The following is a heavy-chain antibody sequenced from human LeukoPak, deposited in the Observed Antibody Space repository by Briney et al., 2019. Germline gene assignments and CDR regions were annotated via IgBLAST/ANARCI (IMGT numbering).Heavy chain of an antibody. CDR1: GFTFDDYA. CDR2: ISWNSGSI. J-gene: IGHJ4*02. CDR3: ARVRCSSTSCSPIDY. V-gene: IGHV3-9*01. Sequence: GGSLRLSCAASGFTFDDYAMHWVRQAPGKGLEWVSGISWNSGSIGYADSVKGRFTISRDNSKNTLYLQMNSLRAEDTAVYYCARVRCSSTSCSPIDYWGQGTLVTVSS. D-gene: IGHD2-2*01.